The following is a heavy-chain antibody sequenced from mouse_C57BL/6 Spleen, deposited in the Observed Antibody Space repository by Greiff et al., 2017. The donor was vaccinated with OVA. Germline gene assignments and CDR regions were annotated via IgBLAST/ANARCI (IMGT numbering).Heavy chain of an antibody. J-gene: IGHJ4*01. D-gene: IGHD2-4*01. CDR1: GYTFTSYW. Sequence: QVQLQQPGTELVKPGASVKLSCKASGYTFTSYWMHWVKQRPGQGLEWIGNINPSNGGTNYNEKFKSKATLTVDKSSSTAYRQLSSLTSEDSAVYYCARVVLIYYDYDYYAMDYWGQGTSVTVSS. CDR3: ARVVLIYYDYDYYAMDY. V-gene: IGHV1-53*01. CDR2: INPSNGGT.